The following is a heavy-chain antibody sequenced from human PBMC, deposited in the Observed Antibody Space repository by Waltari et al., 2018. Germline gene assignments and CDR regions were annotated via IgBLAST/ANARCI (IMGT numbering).Heavy chain of an antibody. Sequence: QVQLVQSGAEVKKPGASVKVSCKASGYTFTGYFMHWVRQAPGQGLEWMGWINPNSGGTNYAKKFQGRVTMTRDTSISTAYMELSRLRSDDTAVYYCARDSGMITLQEGDWGQGTLVTVSS. CDR3: ARDSGMITLQEGD. J-gene: IGHJ4*02. D-gene: IGHD3-16*01. CDR1: GYTFTGYF. V-gene: IGHV1-2*02. CDR2: INPNSGGT.